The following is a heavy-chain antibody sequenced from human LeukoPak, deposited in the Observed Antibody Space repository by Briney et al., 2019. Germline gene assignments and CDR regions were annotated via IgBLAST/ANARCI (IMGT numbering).Heavy chain of an antibody. J-gene: IGHJ4*02. V-gene: IGHV1-18*04. CDR3: ARGGRYYYDSSGYYSDY. CDR1: GYTFTGYY. D-gene: IGHD3-22*01. Sequence: ASVKVSCKASGYTFTGYYMHWVRQAPGQGLEWMGWISAYNGNTNYAQKLQGRVTMTTDTSTSTAYMELRSLRSDDTAVYYCARGGRYYYDSSGYYSDYWGQGTLVTVSS. CDR2: ISAYNGNT.